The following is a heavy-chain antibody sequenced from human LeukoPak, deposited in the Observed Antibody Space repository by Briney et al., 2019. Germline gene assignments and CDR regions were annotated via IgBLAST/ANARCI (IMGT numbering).Heavy chain of an antibody. CDR2: INPNTGLT. J-gene: IGHJ5*02. V-gene: IGHV1-8*01. CDR3: ATTLRNNPP. CDR1: GYSFTAYD. Sequence: GASVKVSCKASGYSFTAYDINWVRQAPGQGLEWIGYINPNTGLTEYAQKFQGRVSLTRDTSITTAYMELNTLTSEDTAVYYCATTLRNNPPWGQGTLITVSS. D-gene: IGHD1-14*01.